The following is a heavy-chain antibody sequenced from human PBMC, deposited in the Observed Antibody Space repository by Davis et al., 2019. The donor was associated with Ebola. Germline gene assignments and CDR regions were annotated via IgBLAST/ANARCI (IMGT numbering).Heavy chain of an antibody. CDR3: ARETIVLMVYAYFDY. J-gene: IGHJ4*02. Sequence: ASVKVSCKASGYTFTSYYMHWVRQAPGQGLEWMGIINPSGGSTSYAQKFQGRVTMTRDTSTSTVYMELSSLRSEDTAVYYCARETIVLMVYAYFDYWGQGTLVTVSS. D-gene: IGHD2-8*01. V-gene: IGHV1-46*01. CDR1: GYTFTSYY. CDR2: INPSGGST.